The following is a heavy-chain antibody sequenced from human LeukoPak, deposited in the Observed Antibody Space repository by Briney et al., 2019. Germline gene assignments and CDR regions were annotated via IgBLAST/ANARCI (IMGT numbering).Heavy chain of an antibody. V-gene: IGHV4-38-2*02. CDR2: IYHSGST. CDR3: ATDSGSYYYFDY. D-gene: IGHD1-26*01. Sequence: PSETLSLTCTVSGYSISSGYYWGWIRQPPGKGLEWIGSIYHSGSTYYNPSLKSRVTISVDTSKNQFSLKLSSVTAADTAVYYCATDSGSYYYFDYWGHGTLVTVSS. CDR1: GYSISSGYY. J-gene: IGHJ4*01.